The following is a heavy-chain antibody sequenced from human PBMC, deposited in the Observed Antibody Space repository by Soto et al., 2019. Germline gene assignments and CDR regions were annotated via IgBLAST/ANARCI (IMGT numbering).Heavy chain of an antibody. CDR2: IYYSGST. CDR3: ARAIAAAGSYWYFDL. J-gene: IGHJ2*01. D-gene: IGHD6-13*01. Sequence: QVQLQESGPGLVKPSETLSLTCTVYCCSISSYYWSWIRQPPGKGLEWIGYIYYSGSTNYNPSLKSRVTISVDTSKNPFSLKLRSVTAASTAVYYCARAIAAAGSYWYFDLWGRGTLVTVSS. CDR1: CCSISSYY. V-gene: IGHV4-59*01.